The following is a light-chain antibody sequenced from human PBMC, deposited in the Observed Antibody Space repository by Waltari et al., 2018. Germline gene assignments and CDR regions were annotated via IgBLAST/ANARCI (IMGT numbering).Light chain of an antibody. J-gene: IGKJ4*01. CDR3: MQPLQT. CDR2: LAS. Sequence: DIVVTQSPLSLHVTPGEPASIPCRSCQSLLYSNGYNFLDWYLQKPGQSPQFLIYLASNRASGVPDRFNGSGSGTDFTLKINRVEAEDVGVYYCMQPLQTFGGGTKVEIK. V-gene: IGKV2-28*01. CDR1: QSLLYSNGYNF.